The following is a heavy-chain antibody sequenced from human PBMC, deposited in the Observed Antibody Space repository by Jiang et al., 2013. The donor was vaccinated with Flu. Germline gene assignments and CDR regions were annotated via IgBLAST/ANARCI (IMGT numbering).Heavy chain of an antibody. V-gene: IGHV4-59*02. D-gene: IGHD3-3*01. J-gene: IGHJ4*02. CDR3: ARLGNGFWGGHYTSNYDY. CDR1: GVSVSDFY. CDR2: VFNDGTT. Sequence: TLSLTCNVSGVSVSDFYWSWVRQSPGKRPQWLGYVFNDGTTNYNPSLKSRLTLSLDTSKNQFSMKLTSVTAADTAVYHCARLGNGFWGGHYTSNYDYWGQGTLVTVSS.